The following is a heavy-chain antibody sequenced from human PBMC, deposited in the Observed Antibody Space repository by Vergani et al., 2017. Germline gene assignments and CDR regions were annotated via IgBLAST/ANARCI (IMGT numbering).Heavy chain of an antibody. D-gene: IGHD4-17*01. CDR1: GGSISSSSYY. J-gene: IGHJ5*02. CDR2: IYYSGST. CDR3: ARHWVNMTTVTPADWFDP. Sequence: QLQLQESGPGLVKPSETLSLTCTVSGGSISSSSYYWGWIRQPPGKGLEWIGSIYYSGSTYYNPSLKSRVTISVDTSKNQFSLKLSSVTAADTAVYYCARHWVNMTTVTPADWFDPWGQGTLVTVSS. V-gene: IGHV4-39*01.